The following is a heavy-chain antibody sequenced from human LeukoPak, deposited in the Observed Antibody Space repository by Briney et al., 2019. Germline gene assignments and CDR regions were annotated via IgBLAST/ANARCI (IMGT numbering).Heavy chain of an antibody. D-gene: IGHD2-2*01. Sequence: ASVKLSCKASGYTFTDFYMHWVRQAPGQGLEWMGWINPNSGGTNYAQKFQGRVTVTRDTSIRTAYMELSRLTSDDTAVYYCARAGIVIVPAEGDWGQGTLVTVSS. J-gene: IGHJ4*02. CDR3: ARAGIVIVPAEGD. CDR2: INPNSGGT. V-gene: IGHV1-2*02. CDR1: GYTFTDFY.